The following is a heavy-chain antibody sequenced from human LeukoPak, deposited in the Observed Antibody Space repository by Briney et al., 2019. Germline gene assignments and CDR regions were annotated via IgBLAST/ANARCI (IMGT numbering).Heavy chain of an antibody. D-gene: IGHD3-10*01. CDR1: GFTFSSYW. CDR3: ARGGSGSSPLMRGYYYYYYMDV. J-gene: IGHJ6*03. V-gene: IGHV3-7*01. CDR2: IKQDGSEK. Sequence: PGGSLRLSCAASGFTFSSYWMSWVRQAPGKGLEWVANIKQDGSEKYYVDSVKGRFTISRDNAKNSLYLQMNSLRAEDTAVYYCARGGSGSSPLMRGYYYYYYMDVWGKGTTVTIFS.